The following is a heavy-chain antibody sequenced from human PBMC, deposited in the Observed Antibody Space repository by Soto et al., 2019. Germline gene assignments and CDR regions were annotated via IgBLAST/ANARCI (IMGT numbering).Heavy chain of an antibody. Sequence: TGGSLRLSCAASGFTFSSYAMSWVRQAPGKGLEWVSAISGSGGSTYYADSVKGRFTISRDNSKNTLYLQMNSLRAEDTAVYYCVKVEYQLPPGCIDPPGQGILVTVSS. J-gene: IGHJ5*02. CDR1: GFTFSSYA. CDR3: VKVEYQLPPGCIDP. V-gene: IGHV3-23*01. D-gene: IGHD2-2*01. CDR2: ISGSGGST.